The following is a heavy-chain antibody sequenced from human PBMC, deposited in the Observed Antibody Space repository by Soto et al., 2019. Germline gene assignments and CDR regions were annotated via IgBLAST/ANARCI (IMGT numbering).Heavy chain of an antibody. CDR3: ARGTIQLWGGVGSFDY. CDR2: IYYSGST. CDR1: GGSISSGGYY. V-gene: IGHV4-31*03. Sequence: QVQLQESGPGLVKPSQTLSLTCTVSGGSISSGGYYWSWIRQHPGKGLEWIGYIYYSGSTYYNPSRKRRVTISVDTSKNQFSLKLSSVTAADTAVYYCARGTIQLWGGVGSFDYWGQGTLVTVSS. D-gene: IGHD5-18*01. J-gene: IGHJ4*02.